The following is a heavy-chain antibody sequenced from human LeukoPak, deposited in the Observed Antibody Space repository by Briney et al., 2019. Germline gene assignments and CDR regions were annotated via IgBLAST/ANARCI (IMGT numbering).Heavy chain of an antibody. CDR1: GFTFSSYW. Sequence: GGSLRLSCAASGFTFSSYWMSWVRQAPGKGPEWVANIKQDGSEKYYVDSVKGRFTISRDNAKNSLYLQMNSLRAEDTAVYYCARDVSSGTGGCFDYWGQGTLVTVSS. D-gene: IGHD1-14*01. CDR2: IKQDGSEK. CDR3: ARDVSSGTGGCFDY. J-gene: IGHJ4*02. V-gene: IGHV3-7*04.